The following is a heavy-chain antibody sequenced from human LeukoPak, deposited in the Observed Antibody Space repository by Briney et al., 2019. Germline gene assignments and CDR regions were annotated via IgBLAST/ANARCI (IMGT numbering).Heavy chain of an antibody. D-gene: IGHD3-22*01. CDR2: IIPIFGTA. Sequence: SVKVSFKASGGTFSSYAISWVRQAPGQGLEWMGGIIPIFGTANYAQKFQGRVTITTDESTSTAYMELSSLRSEDTAVYYCARVGYYDSSGYAFDIWGQGTMVTVSS. V-gene: IGHV1-69*05. CDR3: ARVGYYDSSGYAFDI. CDR1: GGTFSSYA. J-gene: IGHJ3*02.